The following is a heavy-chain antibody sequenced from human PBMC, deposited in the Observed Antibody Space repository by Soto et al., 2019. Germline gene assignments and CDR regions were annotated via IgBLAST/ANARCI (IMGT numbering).Heavy chain of an antibody. CDR3: ARGGTRLGSSRPSGPRIDE. J-gene: IGHJ4*02. V-gene: IGHV4-34*01. CDR2: INHSGST. CDR1: GGSFSGYY. Sequence: SETLSLTCSVYGGSFSGYYWSWIRQPPGKGLEWIGEINHSGSTNYNPSLKSRVTISVDTSKNQFSLKLSSVTAADTAVYYCARGGTRLGSSRPSGPRIDEWGQGSPVTVVS. D-gene: IGHD6-6*01.